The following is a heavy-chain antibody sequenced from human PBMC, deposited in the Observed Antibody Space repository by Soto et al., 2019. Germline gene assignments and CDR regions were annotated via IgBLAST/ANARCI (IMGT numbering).Heavy chain of an antibody. CDR3: ATNRVGRFWSGPHPPRYYYMDV. D-gene: IGHD3-3*01. Sequence: ASVKVSCKVSGYTLTELSMHWVRQAPGKGLEWMGGFDPEDGETIYAQKFQGRVAMTEDTSTDTAYMELSSLRSEDTAVYYCATNRVGRFWSGPHPPRYYYMDVWGKGTTVTVSS. CDR2: FDPEDGET. J-gene: IGHJ6*03. CDR1: GYTLTELS. V-gene: IGHV1-24*01.